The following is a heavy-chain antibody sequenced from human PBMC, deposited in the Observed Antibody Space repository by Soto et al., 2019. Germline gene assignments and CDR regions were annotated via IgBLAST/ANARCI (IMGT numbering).Heavy chain of an antibody. Sequence: ASETLSLTCTVAGVSISSYYWIWIRQPPGKGLEWIGYIYYSGTTYYNPSLKSRVTMSVDTSKNQFSLKLTSVTAVDTAVYYCVKRQSSGLFDYWGHGTLVTVSS. CDR2: IYYSGTT. CDR3: VKRQSSGLFDY. J-gene: IGHJ4*01. D-gene: IGHD3-22*01. CDR1: GVSISSYY. V-gene: IGHV4-59*04.